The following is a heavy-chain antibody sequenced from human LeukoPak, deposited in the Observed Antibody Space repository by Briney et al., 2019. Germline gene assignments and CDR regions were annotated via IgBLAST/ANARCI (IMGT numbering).Heavy chain of an antibody. CDR2: IRYEGGNK. CDR3: AKYQTGYYYDSSGYSRGFDY. V-gene: IGHV3-30*02. J-gene: IGHJ4*02. D-gene: IGHD3-22*01. Sequence: GGSLRLSCVAPGFSLSNYGTHWVRPAPGKGLGWVAFIRYEGGNKYYADSVKGRFTSSRDNSKNKLYLQMNSMRAEDTAVYYCAKYQTGYYYDSSGYSRGFDYWGEGTLVTVSS. CDR1: GFSLSNYG.